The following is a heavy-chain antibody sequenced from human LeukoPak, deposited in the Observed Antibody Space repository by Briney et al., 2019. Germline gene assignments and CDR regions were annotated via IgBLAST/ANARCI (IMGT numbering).Heavy chain of an antibody. V-gene: IGHV3-7*01. CDR1: GFTFSSYS. CDR2: IKQEGSAR. J-gene: IGHJ4*02. D-gene: IGHD6-13*01. Sequence: GGSLRLSCAASGFTFSSYSMNWVRQTPGKGLEWVANIKQEGSARYYVDSVTGRFTISRDNAMNSLYLQMNSLRVEDTAVYYCARDPGIAAAGTVGYFDSWGQGILVTVSS. CDR3: ARDPGIAAAGTVGYFDS.